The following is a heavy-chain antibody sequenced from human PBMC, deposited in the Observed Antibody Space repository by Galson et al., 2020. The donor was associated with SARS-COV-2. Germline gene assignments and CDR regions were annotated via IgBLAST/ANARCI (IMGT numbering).Heavy chain of an antibody. CDR1: GFTFRSYG. CDR3: ARDAGYYDILRGGMDV. J-gene: IGHJ6*02. V-gene: IGHV3-33*01. D-gene: IGHD3-9*01. Sequence: GGSLKISCAASGFTFRSYGIHWVRNDPGKGLGQEALIWYDGSNKYYADSVKRRFTISRENSKNTLYLQMNSLRAEDTAVYYWARDAGYYDILRGGMDVWGQGTTVSVSS. CDR2: IWYDGSNK.